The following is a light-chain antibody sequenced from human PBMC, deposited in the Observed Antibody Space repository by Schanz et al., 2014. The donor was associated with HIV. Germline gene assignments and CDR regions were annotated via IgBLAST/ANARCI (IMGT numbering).Light chain of an antibody. V-gene: IGKV3D-20*02. Sequence: EIVLPQSPGTLSLSPGERAALSCRASQTITSNFLAWYQQRPGQAPRLLIYGASNRATGVPDRFSGSGSGTDFILTISSLEPEDFAVYYCQQRSNWPPLTFGGGTKVEIK. CDR3: QQRSNWPPLT. CDR2: GAS. J-gene: IGKJ4*01. CDR1: QTITSNF.